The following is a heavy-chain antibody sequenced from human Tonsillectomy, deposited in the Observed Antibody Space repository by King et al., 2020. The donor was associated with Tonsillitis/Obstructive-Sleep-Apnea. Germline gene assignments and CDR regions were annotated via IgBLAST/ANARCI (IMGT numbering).Heavy chain of an antibody. D-gene: IGHD4-23*01. CDR3: AITVETFGSNEY. V-gene: IGHV1-18*01. J-gene: IGHJ4*02. Sequence: QLVQSGTEIKKSGASVRVSCKASGYTFSRYGINWVRQAPGQGLEWMGWINPNSGHTNYVQKVQGRVTLTTDTSTSTVYMELRSLRSDDTALYYCAITVETFGSNEYWGQGTLVTVSS. CDR1: GYTFSRYG. CDR2: INPNSGHT.